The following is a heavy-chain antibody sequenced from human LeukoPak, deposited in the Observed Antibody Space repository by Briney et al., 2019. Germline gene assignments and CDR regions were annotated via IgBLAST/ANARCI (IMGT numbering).Heavy chain of an antibody. CDR1: GFTLSSYA. Sequence: GGSLRLSCAASGFTLSSYAMSWVRQAPGKGLVWVSAISGSGGSTYYADSVKGRFTISRDNSKNTLYLQMNSLRAEDTAVYSCAKGGYSYASFDYWGQGTLVTVSS. CDR2: ISGSGGST. V-gene: IGHV3-23*01. J-gene: IGHJ4*02. CDR3: AKGGYSYASFDY. D-gene: IGHD5-18*01.